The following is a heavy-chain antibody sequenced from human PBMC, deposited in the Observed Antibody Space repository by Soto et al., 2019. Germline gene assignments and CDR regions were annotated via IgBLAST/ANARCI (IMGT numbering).Heavy chain of an antibody. V-gene: IGHV3-49*03. CDR2: IRSKAYGGTT. Sequence: TFGDYAMSWFRQAPGKGLEWVGFIRSKAYGGTTEYAASVKGRFTISRDDSKSIAYLQMNSLKTEDTAVYYCTRAPYGDYVIRDAFDIWGQGTMVTVSS. D-gene: IGHD4-17*01. J-gene: IGHJ3*02. CDR1: TFGDYA. CDR3: TRAPYGDYVIRDAFDI.